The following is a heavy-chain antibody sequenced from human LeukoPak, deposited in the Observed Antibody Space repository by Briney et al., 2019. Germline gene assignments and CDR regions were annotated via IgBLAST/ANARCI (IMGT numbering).Heavy chain of an antibody. V-gene: IGHV4-39*07. Sequence: KPSETLSLTCTVSGGSISSSSYYWGWIRQPPGKGLEWIGSIYYSGSTYYNPSLKSRVTISVDTSKNQFSLKLSSVTAADTAVYYCARLDSSSWSGGSPRYYFDYWGQGTLVTVSS. CDR2: IYYSGST. CDR1: GGSISSSSYY. J-gene: IGHJ4*02. CDR3: ARLDSSSWSGGSPRYYFDY. D-gene: IGHD6-13*01.